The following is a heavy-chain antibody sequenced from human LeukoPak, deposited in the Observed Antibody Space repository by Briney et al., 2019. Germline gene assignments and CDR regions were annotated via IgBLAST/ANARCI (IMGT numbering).Heavy chain of an antibody. J-gene: IGHJ4*02. CDR1: GFTFSTYT. D-gene: IGHD3-10*01. Sequence: QPEGSLRLSCATSGFTFSTYTMTWVRQAPGRGLEWVATINNSGGTTYYADSVKGRFTVSRDNSKNTLYLQLESLRAEDTAVYSCTSQTYVGNGRYYSDNWGQGTLVTVSS. CDR3: TSQTYVGNGRYYSDN. V-gene: IGHV3-23*01. CDR2: INNSGGTT.